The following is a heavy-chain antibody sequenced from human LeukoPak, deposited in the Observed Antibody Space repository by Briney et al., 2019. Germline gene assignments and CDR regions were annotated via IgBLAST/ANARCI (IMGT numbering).Heavy chain of an antibody. CDR3: ARGGRIAARPGYIGY. CDR1: GYTFTSYY. D-gene: IGHD6-6*01. Sequence: GASVKVSCKASGYTFTSYYMHWVRQAPGQGLEWMGIINPSGGSTSYAQKFQGRVTMTRDTSTGTVYMELSSLRSEDTAVYYCARGGRIAARPGYIGYWGQGTLVTVSS. CDR2: INPSGGST. V-gene: IGHV1-46*01. J-gene: IGHJ4*02.